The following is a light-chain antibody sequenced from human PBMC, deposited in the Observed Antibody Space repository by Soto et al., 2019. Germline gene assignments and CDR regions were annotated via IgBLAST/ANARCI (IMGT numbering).Light chain of an antibody. CDR3: QQYNSYWT. CDR2: KAS. Sequence: TLSASVGDRVTITCRASQSISSWLAWYQQKPGKAPKLLIYKASSLESGVPSRFSGSGYGTEFTLTISSLQPDDFATYYCQQYNSYWTFGQGTKVDIK. J-gene: IGKJ1*01. V-gene: IGKV1-5*03. CDR1: QSISSW.